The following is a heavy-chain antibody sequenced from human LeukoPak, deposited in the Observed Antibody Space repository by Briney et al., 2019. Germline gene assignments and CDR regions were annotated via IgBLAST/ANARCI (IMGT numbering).Heavy chain of an antibody. D-gene: IGHD1-1*01. CDR1: GYTFTSYG. CDR3: ARAPSSETGPPMGWFDP. V-gene: IGHV1-18*01. J-gene: IGHJ5*02. CDR2: ISAYNGNT. Sequence: ASVKVSCTASGYTFTSYGISWVRQAPGQGLEWMGWISAYNGNTNYAQKLQGRVTTTTDTSTSTAYMELRSLRSDDTAVYYCARAPSSETGPPMGWFDPWGQGTLVTVSS.